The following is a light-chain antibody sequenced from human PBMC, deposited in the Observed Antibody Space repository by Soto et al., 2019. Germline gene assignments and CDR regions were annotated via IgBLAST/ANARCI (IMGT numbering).Light chain of an antibody. J-gene: IGKJ4*01. V-gene: IGKV3-11*01. CDR1: QSVSYY. CDR2: DIS. Sequence: EVVLTQSPANLSLSPGETATISCRASQSVSYYLAWYQQKPGQAPRLLIYDISKRATGIPARFSGSGSGTDFTLTISSLEPEDAALYYCQQRSNWPALTFGGGTKVDIK. CDR3: QQRSNWPALT.